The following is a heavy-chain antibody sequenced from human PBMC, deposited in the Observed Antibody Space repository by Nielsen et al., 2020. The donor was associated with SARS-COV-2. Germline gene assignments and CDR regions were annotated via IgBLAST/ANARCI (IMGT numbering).Heavy chain of an antibody. CDR3: ARDRPALRYDSSGYPY. J-gene: IGHJ4*02. Sequence: ASVKVSCKASGYTFTGYYMHWVRQAPGQGLEWMGRINPNSGGTNYAQKLQGRVTMTTDTSTSTAYMELRSLRSDDTAVYYCARDRPALRYDSSGYPYWGQGTLVTVSS. CDR2: INPNSGGT. V-gene: IGHV1-2*06. D-gene: IGHD3-22*01. CDR1: GYTFTGYY.